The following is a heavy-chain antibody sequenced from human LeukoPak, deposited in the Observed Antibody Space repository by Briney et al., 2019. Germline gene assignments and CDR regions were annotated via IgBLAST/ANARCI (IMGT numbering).Heavy chain of an antibody. CDR3: ARDGERGGYSGYDLSY. CDR1: GYTFTGYY. CDR2: INPNSGGT. J-gene: IGHJ4*02. D-gene: IGHD5-12*01. V-gene: IGHV1-2*04. Sequence: ASVKVSCKASGYTFTGYYMHWVRQAPGQGLEWMGWINPNSGGTNYAQKFQGWVTMTRDTSISTAYMELSRLRSDDTAVYYCARDGERGGYSGYDLSYWGEGCLVTVSS.